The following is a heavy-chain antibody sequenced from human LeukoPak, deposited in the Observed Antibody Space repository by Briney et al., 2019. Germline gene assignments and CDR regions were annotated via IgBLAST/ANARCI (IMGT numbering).Heavy chain of an antibody. Sequence: GGSLRLSCAASGFTVSSNYMSWVRQAPGKGLEWVSSISSSSSYIYYADSVKGRFTISRDNAKNSLYLQMNSLRAEDTAVYYCARSHDYGGNFDAFDIWGQGTMVTVSS. V-gene: IGHV3-21*01. CDR1: GFTVSSNY. J-gene: IGHJ3*02. D-gene: IGHD4-23*01. CDR2: ISSSSSYI. CDR3: ARSHDYGGNFDAFDI.